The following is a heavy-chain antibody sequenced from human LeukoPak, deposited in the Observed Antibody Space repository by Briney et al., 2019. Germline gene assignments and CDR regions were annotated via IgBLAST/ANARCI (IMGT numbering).Heavy chain of an antibody. CDR2: ISSDASTI. CDR1: GFTFRSYE. CDR3: ARVVAHLLDC. V-gene: IGHV3-48*03. Sequence: PGGSLRLSRAASGFTFRSYEMNWVRRAPGKGLEWISYISSDASTIYYADSVRGRFTVSRGNAQNSLYLQMSSLRAEDTAVYYCARVVAHLLDCWGQGTLVTVSS. J-gene: IGHJ4*02.